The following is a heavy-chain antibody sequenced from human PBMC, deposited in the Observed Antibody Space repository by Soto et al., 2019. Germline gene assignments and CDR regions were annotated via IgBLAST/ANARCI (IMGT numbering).Heavy chain of an antibody. CDR2: IYYSGNT. J-gene: IGHJ4*02. V-gene: IGHV4-30-4*01. D-gene: IGHD3-16*01. CDR3: AREGGESSDGLYYFDS. Sequence: PSETLSLTCTVSGGSTSSDNSWSWIRQPPGKGLEWIGHIYYSGNTDYNPSLKSRLAISIDTSKNQFSLKLSSVTAADTAVYFCAREGGESSDGLYYFDSWGQGSLVTVSS. CDR1: GGSTSSDNS.